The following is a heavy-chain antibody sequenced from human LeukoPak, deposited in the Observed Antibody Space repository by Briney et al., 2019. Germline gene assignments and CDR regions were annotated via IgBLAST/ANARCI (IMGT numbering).Heavy chain of an antibody. V-gene: IGHV3-15*01. Sequence: GGSLRLSCAASGFTFSNAWMSWVRQAPGKGLEWVGRIKSKTDGGTTDYAAPVKGRFTISRDDSKNTLYLQMNSLKTEDTAVYYCTTDQYYYDSSGSNDAFDIWGQGTMVTVSS. D-gene: IGHD3-22*01. CDR3: TTDQYYYDSSGSNDAFDI. CDR1: GFTFSNAW. J-gene: IGHJ3*02. CDR2: IKSKTDGGTT.